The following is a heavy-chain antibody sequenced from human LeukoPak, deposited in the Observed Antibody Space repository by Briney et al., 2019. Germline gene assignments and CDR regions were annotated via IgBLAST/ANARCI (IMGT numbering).Heavy chain of an antibody. CDR2: ISYDGSNK. D-gene: IGHD1-26*01. CDR1: GFTFSGSA. Sequence: GGSLRLSCAASGFTFSGSAMHWVRQAPGKGLEWVAVISYDGSNKYYADSVKGRFTISRDNSKNTLYLQMNSLRAEDTAVYYCARGELDFDYWGQGTLVTVSS. J-gene: IGHJ4*02. V-gene: IGHV3-30-3*01. CDR3: ARGELDFDY.